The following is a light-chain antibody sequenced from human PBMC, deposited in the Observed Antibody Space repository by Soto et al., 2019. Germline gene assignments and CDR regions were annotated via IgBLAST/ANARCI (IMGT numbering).Light chain of an antibody. CDR3: QQYNGWPIT. V-gene: IGKV1-8*01. J-gene: IGKJ5*01. CDR2: KAS. CDR1: QGISNY. Sequence: AIRMTQSPSSLSASTGDRVTITCRASQGISNYLGWYQQKPGKAPKLLIYKASSLESGVPSRFSGSGSGTEFTLTISSLQSEDFAVYYCQQYNGWPITFGQGTRLEIK.